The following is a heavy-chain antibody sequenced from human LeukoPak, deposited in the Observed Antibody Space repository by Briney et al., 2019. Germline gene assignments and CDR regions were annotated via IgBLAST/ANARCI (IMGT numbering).Heavy chain of an antibody. J-gene: IGHJ4*02. CDR3: ARDLVGATGDF. CDR1: GFIFSTYW. CDR2: INYDGSST. Sequence: GGSLRLSXAASGFIFSTYWMHWVRQVPGKGLVWVSRINYDGSSTFYADSVKGRFTISRDNARNTVYLQMNSLRAEDTALYYCARDLVGATGDFWGQGTLVTVSS. V-gene: IGHV3-74*01. D-gene: IGHD1-26*01.